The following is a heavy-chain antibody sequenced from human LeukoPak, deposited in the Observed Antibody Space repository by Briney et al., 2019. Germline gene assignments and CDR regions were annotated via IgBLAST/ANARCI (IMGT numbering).Heavy chain of an antibody. Sequence: GGSLRLSCAASGFTVSSNYMSWVRQAPGKGLEWVSVIYSGGSTYYADSVKGRFTISRDNSKNTLYLQMNSLRAEDTAVYYCARDHYGSGSSYFDYWGQGTLVTVSS. J-gene: IGHJ4*02. CDR1: GFTVSSNY. D-gene: IGHD3-10*01. CDR3: ARDHYGSGSSYFDY. V-gene: IGHV3-53*01. CDR2: IYSGGST.